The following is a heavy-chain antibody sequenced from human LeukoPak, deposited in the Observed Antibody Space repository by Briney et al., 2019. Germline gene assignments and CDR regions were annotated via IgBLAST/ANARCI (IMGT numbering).Heavy chain of an antibody. V-gene: IGHV4-4*02. D-gene: IGHD5-18*01. CDR2: IHYSGNT. J-gene: IGHJ4*02. CDR3: ARDRSGYSYGYFDY. CDR1: GGSISSSNW. Sequence: SETLSLTCAVSGGSISSSNWWSWVRQPPGKGLEWIGYIHYSGNTNYNPSLKSRVTISVDTSKNQLSLKLSSVTAADTAVYSCARDRSGYSYGYFDYWGQGTLVTVSS.